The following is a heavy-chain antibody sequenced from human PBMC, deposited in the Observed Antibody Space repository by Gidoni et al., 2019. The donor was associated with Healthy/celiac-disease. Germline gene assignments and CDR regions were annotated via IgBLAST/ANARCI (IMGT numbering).Heavy chain of an antibody. CDR2: ISGSGGST. Sequence: EVQLLESGGGLVQRGGSLSLPCASSGFPFGSYAMSWVRQAPGKGLEWVSAISGSGGSTYYADSVKGRFTISRDNSKNTLYLQMNSLRAEDTAVYYCAKGYYYDSSGYLIGSFDYWGQGTLVTVSS. CDR1: GFPFGSYA. V-gene: IGHV3-23*01. J-gene: IGHJ4*02. CDR3: AKGYYYDSSGYLIGSFDY. D-gene: IGHD3-22*01.